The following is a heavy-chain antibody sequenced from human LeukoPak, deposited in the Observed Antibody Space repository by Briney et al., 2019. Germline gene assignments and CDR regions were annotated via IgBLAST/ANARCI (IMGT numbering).Heavy chain of an antibody. CDR3: AKEGDYYGSGSYRDGFDI. J-gene: IGHJ3*02. V-gene: IGHV3-30*18. D-gene: IGHD3-10*01. CDR1: GFTFSSYG. CDR2: ISYDGSNK. Sequence: GGSLRLSCAASGFTFSSYGVHWVRQAPGKGLEWVAVISYDGSNKYYADSVKGRFTISRDNSKNTLYLQMNSLRPEDTAVYYCAKEGDYYGSGSYRDGFDIWGQGTRATVSP.